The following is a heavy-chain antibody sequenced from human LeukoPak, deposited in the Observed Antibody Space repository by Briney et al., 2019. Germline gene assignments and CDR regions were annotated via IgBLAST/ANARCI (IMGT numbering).Heavy chain of an antibody. Sequence: ASVKVSCKASGYTFTGYYMHWVRQAPGQGLEWMGWINPNSGNTGYAQKFQGRVTITRNTSISTAYMELSSLRSEDTAVYYCARAGGWWDYYFDYWGQGTLVTVSS. CDR2: INPNSGNT. D-gene: IGHD2-15*01. CDR3: ARAGGWWDYYFDY. CDR1: GYTFTGYY. J-gene: IGHJ4*02. V-gene: IGHV1-8*03.